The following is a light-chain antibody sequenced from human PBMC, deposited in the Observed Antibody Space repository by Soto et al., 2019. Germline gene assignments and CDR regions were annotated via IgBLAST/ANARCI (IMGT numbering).Light chain of an antibody. V-gene: IGKV1-5*03. CDR1: QSISGS. CDR3: QQYNGFWT. J-gene: IGKJ1*01. CDR2: EAS. Sequence: DIQMTQSPSTLSASVGDRVTITCRASQSISGSLAWYQQKPGKAPKLLIYEASNLKSAVPSRLSGSGSGTEYTLTISSLQPDDSATYYCQQYNGFWTFGQGTRVESK.